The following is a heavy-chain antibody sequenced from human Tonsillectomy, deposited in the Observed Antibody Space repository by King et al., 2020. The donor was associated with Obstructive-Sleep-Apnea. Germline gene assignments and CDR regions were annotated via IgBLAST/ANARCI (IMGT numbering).Heavy chain of an antibody. CDR1: GFTFSSYA. V-gene: IGHV3-23*04. Sequence: VQLVESGGGLVQPGGSLRLSCEASGFTFSSYAMSWVRQAPGKGLEWVSSISGSGGKTYYADSLQGRFTISRDNSKNTLYLQMNSLRAEDTDVYFCAKEGYSSSWAYYFDFWGQGTLVTVSS. CDR3: AKEGYSSSWAYYFDF. J-gene: IGHJ4*02. CDR2: ISGSGGKT. D-gene: IGHD6-13*01.